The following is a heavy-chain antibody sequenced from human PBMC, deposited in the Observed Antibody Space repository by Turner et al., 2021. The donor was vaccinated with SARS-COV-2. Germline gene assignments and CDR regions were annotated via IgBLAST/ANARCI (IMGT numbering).Heavy chain of an antibody. Sequence: QVQLVQSGAGGKKPGASVKVSCKAFGYPFTSYDINWVRQATGQGPELMGGMNPNSGNTVYAQKFQGRVTITRNTSISTAYMELSSLRSEDTAVYYCARVGVGATEYMDVWGKGTTVTVSS. CDR1: GYPFTSYD. D-gene: IGHD1-26*01. V-gene: IGHV1-8*03. CDR3: ARVGVGATEYMDV. CDR2: MNPNSGNT. J-gene: IGHJ6*03.